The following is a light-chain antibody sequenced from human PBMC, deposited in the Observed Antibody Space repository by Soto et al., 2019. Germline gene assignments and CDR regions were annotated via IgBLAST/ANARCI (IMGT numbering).Light chain of an antibody. CDR1: QDVSTW. V-gene: IGKV1-12*01. CDR3: QQANSFPIT. Sequence: DIQMTQSPSSLSASVGDRVTITCRASQDVSTWLAWYQQKPGKAPKLLIYGATNLPSGVPFRFSGSGSGTDFPLTISSLQHEDFAAYYCQQANSFPITIGQGTRLEIK. CDR2: GAT. J-gene: IGKJ5*01.